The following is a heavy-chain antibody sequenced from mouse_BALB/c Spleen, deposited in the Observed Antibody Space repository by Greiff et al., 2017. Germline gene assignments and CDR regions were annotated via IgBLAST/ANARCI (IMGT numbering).Heavy chain of an antibody. J-gene: IGHJ4*01. Sequence: QVQLQQSGPGLVQPSQSLSITCTVSGFSLTSYGVHWVRQSPGKGLEWLGVIWSGGSTDYNAAFISRLSISKDNSKSQVFFKMNSLQANDTAIYYCARNIDYYRSDYYAMDYWGQGTSVTVSS. CDR3: ARNIDYYRSDYYAMDY. V-gene: IGHV2-2*02. CDR1: GFSLTSYG. CDR2: IWSGGST. D-gene: IGHD2-14*01.